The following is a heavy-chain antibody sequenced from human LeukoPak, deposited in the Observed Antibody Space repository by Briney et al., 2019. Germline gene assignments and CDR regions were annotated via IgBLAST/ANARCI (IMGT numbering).Heavy chain of an antibody. CDR3: ANNWAPYYFDY. J-gene: IGHJ4*02. V-gene: IGHV4-39*07. CDR2: IYHSGSA. D-gene: IGHD1-1*01. Sequence: SETLSLTCTVSGGSISTSNYYWGWIRQPPGKRLEWIGTIYHSGSAYYNPSLRSRVTISVDTSKNQFSLKLSSVTAADTAVYYCANNWAPYYFDYWGQGTLVTVSS. CDR1: GGSISTSNYY.